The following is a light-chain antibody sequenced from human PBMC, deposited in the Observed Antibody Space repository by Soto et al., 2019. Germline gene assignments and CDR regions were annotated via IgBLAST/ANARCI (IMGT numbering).Light chain of an antibody. J-gene: IGKJ4*01. CDR3: QQYHNWPPIT. V-gene: IGKV3-15*01. CDR1: QSIGTS. CDR2: GAS. Sequence: EIVMTQSPATLSVPPGERVSLSCRASQSIGTSLAWYQQKPGQAPRLLIYGASTRATGTPARFSGSGSGTEFTLTISSPQSEDFAVYYCQQYHNWPPITFGGGAKIEIK.